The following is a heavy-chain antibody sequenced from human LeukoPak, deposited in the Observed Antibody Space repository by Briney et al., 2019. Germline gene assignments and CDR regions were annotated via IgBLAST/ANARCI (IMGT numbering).Heavy chain of an antibody. CDR2: FDPEDGET. D-gene: IGHD5-24*01. CDR3: ATGPHSRKWFGYTRHFDY. Sequence: ASVKVSCKVSGYTLTELSMHWVRQAPGKGLEWMGGFDPEDGETIYAQKFQGRVTMTEDTSTDTAYMELSSLRSEDTAVYYCATGPHSRKWFGYTRHFDYWGQGTLVTVSS. V-gene: IGHV1-24*01. CDR1: GYTLTELS. J-gene: IGHJ4*02.